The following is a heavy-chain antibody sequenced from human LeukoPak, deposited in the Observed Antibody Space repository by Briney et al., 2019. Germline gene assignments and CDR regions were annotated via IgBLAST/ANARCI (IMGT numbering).Heavy chain of an antibody. Sequence: GGSLRLTCAASELTFSSYSMHWVRQAPEKGLEWVSCIRSSSSYIYYADSVKGRFTIARDNAKNSLYLQMNSLRAEDTAVYYCARDINTMVRGVRGDAFDIWGQGTMVTVSS. V-gene: IGHV3-21*01. D-gene: IGHD3-10*01. CDR2: IRSSSSYI. CDR1: ELTFSSYS. CDR3: ARDINTMVRGVRGDAFDI. J-gene: IGHJ3*02.